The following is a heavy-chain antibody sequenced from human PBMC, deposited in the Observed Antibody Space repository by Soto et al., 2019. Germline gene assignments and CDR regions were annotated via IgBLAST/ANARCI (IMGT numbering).Heavy chain of an antibody. V-gene: IGHV3-30*18. CDR2: ISYDGSLK. D-gene: IGHD3-10*01. CDR3: EKEDFYGSGSYYNY. CDR1: GFTFSSYG. Sequence: QVQLVESGGGVVQPGRSLRLSCAASGFTFSSYGMHWVRQAPGKGLEWVAVISYDGSLKFYADSVKGRFTISRDNSKNTLYLQMNSLRPEDTAVYYCEKEDFYGSGSYYNYWGQGTLVTVSS. J-gene: IGHJ4*02.